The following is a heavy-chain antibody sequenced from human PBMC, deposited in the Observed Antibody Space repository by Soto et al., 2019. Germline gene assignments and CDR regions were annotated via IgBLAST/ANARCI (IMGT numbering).Heavy chain of an antibody. J-gene: IGHJ4*02. CDR3: ARSYCGDDCALDH. V-gene: IGHV3-30-3*01. CDR1: GFIFSNYV. Sequence: GGSLRLSCAASGFIFSNYVMHWVRQAPGKGLEWVAVISKDGNSKHYADSVKGRFTISRDNSKSTLYVQMNSLRAEDTAVYYCARSYCGDDCALDHWGQGTRVTVS. CDR2: ISKDGNSK. D-gene: IGHD2-21*02.